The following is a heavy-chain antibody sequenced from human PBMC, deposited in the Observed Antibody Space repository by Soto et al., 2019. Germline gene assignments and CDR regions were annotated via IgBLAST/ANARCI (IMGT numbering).Heavy chain of an antibody. D-gene: IGHD6-19*01. J-gene: IGHJ5*02. Sequence: PSETLCVTCSFSGGSLNNFYWNWIGQTAGKGLEWIGRIHSSGNTNYNPSLKSRATLSVDTSKNQFSLKVRSVTAADTAVYYCARSSHKESWFDPWGQGTLVTGSS. CDR3: ARSSHKESWFDP. V-gene: IGHV4-4*07. CDR2: IHSSGNT. CDR1: GGSLNNFY.